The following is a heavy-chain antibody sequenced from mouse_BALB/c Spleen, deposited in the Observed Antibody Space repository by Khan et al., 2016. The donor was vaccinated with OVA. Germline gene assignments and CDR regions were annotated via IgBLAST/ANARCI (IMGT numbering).Heavy chain of an antibody. CDR3: ARPPITTVVATSYWFFDV. CDR2: ISSSGNYT. J-gene: IGHJ1*01. Sequence: EVQLQESGGGLVKPGGSLKLSCVASGFTFSSYAMSWVRQTPEKRLEWVATISSSGNYTYYQDSVKGRFTISRDNAKNTLYLQLSSLRSEDTANYYCARPPITTVVATSYWFFDVWGAGTTVTVSS. D-gene: IGHD1-1*01. CDR1: GFTFSSYA. V-gene: IGHV5-9-3*01.